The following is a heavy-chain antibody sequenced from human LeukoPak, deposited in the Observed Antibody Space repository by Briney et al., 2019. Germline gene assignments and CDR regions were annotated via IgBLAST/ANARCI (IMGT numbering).Heavy chain of an antibody. D-gene: IGHD6-13*01. J-gene: IGHJ3*02. CDR2: VYGGDTT. V-gene: IGHV3-66*01. Sequence: PGGSLRLSCAASGFTVSSNYMSWVRQAPGKGLEWVSVVYGGDTTFYADSVKGRFTISRDNSKNTLYLQMNSLRAEDTAIYYCAGVESPGTWNAFDMWGQGTMVTVSS. CDR1: GFTVSSNY. CDR3: AGVESPGTWNAFDM.